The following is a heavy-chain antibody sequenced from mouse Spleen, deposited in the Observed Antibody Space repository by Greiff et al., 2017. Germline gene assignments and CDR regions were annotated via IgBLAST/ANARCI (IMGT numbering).Heavy chain of an antibody. CDR1: GYTFTSYW. Sequence: QVQLKQPGAELVKPGASVKLSCKASGYTFTSYWMHWVKQRPGQGLEWIGMIHPNSGSTNYNEKFKSKATLTVDKSSSTAYMQLSSLTSEDSAVYYCARVLTGKAYWGQGTLVTVSA. D-gene: IGHD4-1*01. V-gene: IGHV1-64*01. CDR2: IHPNSGST. CDR3: ARVLTGKAY. J-gene: IGHJ3*01.